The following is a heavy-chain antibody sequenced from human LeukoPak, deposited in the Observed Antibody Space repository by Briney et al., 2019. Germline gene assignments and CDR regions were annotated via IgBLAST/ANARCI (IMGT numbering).Heavy chain of an antibody. J-gene: IGHJ6*02. CDR2: IYYSGST. CDR1: GGSICSYY. Sequence: SETLSLTCTVSGGSICSYYWSWIRQPPGKGLEWIGYIYYSGSTNYNPSLKSRVTISVDTSKNQFSLKLSSVTAADTAVYYCANSKMDVWGQGTTVTVSS. CDR3: ANSKMDV. V-gene: IGHV4-59*08.